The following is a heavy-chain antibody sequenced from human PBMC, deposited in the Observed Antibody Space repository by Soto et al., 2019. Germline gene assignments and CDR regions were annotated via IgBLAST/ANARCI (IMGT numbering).Heavy chain of an antibody. V-gene: IGHV4-34*12. CDR1: GGSFSDYY. CDR2: IIHSGRT. D-gene: IGHD2-21*01. Sequence: SETLSLTCAVYGGSFSDYYWSWIRQPPGKGLEWIGEIIHSGRTNYNPSLKSRVTISEDTFKNQFSLKLNSVTAADTAVYYCARRGGGNYPYYFDYWDEGTLVTVSS. CDR3: ARRGGGNYPYYFDY. J-gene: IGHJ4*02.